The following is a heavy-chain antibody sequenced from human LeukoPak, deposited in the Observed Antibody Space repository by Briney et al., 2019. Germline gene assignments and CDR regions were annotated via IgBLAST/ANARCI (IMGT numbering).Heavy chain of an antibody. CDR3: ARGTLTYSSGLFDY. CDR1: GGSISSSSYY. D-gene: IGHD6-19*01. V-gene: IGHV4-39*07. CDR2: IYYSGST. J-gene: IGHJ4*02. Sequence: PSETLSLTCTVSGGSISSSSYYWGWIRQPPGKGLEWIGSIYYSGSTHYNPSLKSRVTMSVDTSKNQFSLKLSSVTAADTAVYYCARGTLTYSSGLFDYWGQGTLVTVSS.